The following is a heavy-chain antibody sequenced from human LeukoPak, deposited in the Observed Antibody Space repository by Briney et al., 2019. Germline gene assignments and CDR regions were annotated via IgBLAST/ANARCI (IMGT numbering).Heavy chain of an antibody. Sequence: PSETLSLTCTVSGGSISSSSYSWGWIRQPPGKGLEWIGSIYYSGSTYYNPSLKSRVTISVDTSKNQFSLKLSSVTAADTAVYYCARHLYSNYIFSYWGQGTLVTVSS. CDR2: IYYSGST. CDR1: GGSISSSSYS. V-gene: IGHV4-39*01. D-gene: IGHD4-11*01. CDR3: ARHLYSNYIFSY. J-gene: IGHJ4*02.